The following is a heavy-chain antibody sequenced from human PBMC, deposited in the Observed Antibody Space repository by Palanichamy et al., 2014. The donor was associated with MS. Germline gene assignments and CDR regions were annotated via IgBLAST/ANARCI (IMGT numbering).Heavy chain of an antibody. CDR3: ARRNYYDSSGFDY. J-gene: IGHJ4*02. D-gene: IGHD3-22*01. CDR2: IFHTGGT. V-gene: IGHV4-38-2*01. Sequence: VQLQESGPGLVKPSETLSLTCAVSVYSISSGSYWGWIRQPPGKGLEWIGSIFHTGGTYYNASLKSRVTMSADTSKNQFSLKLTSMTAADTAVYYCARRNYYDSSGFDYWGQGILVIVSS. CDR1: VYSISSGSY.